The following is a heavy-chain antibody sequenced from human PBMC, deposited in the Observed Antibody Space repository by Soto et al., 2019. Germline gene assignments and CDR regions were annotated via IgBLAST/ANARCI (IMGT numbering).Heavy chain of an antibody. D-gene: IGHD5-18*01. Sequence: QLQLQESGPGLVKPSETLSLTCTVSGGSISSSSYYWGWIRQPPGKGLEWIGSIYYSGRTYYNSSLKSRVTISVDTSNKQFSLKLSSVTAADTAVYYCARHQEPDTVMVNFDYWGQGTLVTVSS. J-gene: IGHJ4*02. CDR3: ARHQEPDTVMVNFDY. V-gene: IGHV4-39*01. CDR1: GGSISSSSYY. CDR2: IYYSGRT.